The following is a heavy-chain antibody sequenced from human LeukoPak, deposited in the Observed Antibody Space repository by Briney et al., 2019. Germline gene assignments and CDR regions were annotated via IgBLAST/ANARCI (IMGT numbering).Heavy chain of an antibody. CDR1: GGSVSSGSYY. V-gene: IGHV4-61*01. D-gene: IGHD2-15*01. J-gene: IGHJ4*02. CDR3: ASCCSDSDY. Sequence: SETLSLTCTVSGGSVSSGSYYWGWIRQPPGRGLEWIGYIYYSGGTNYNPSLKSRVTISVDTSKNQFSLKLSSVTAADTAVYYCASCCSDSDYWGQGTLVTVSS. CDR2: IYYSGGT.